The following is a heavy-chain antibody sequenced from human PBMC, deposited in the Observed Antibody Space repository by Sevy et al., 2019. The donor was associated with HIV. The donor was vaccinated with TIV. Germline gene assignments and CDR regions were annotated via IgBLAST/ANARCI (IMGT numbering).Heavy chain of an antibody. CDR2: LIGGGSRT. J-gene: IGHJ6*02. V-gene: IGHV3-23*01. CDR3: AKRRVQSGLSGGGANYGWDV. Sequence: GGSLRLSCAASGFSFSNYAMSWVRQAPGKGLEWVSTLIGGGSRTYYADSVTGGFTISRDNSRDTLYLQMNSLGAEDTAVYYCAKRRVQSGLSGGGANYGWDVCGQGTTVTVSS. D-gene: IGHD2-8*02. CDR1: GFSFSNYA.